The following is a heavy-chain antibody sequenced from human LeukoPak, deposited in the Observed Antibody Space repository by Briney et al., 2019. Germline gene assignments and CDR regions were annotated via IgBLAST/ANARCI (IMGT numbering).Heavy chain of an antibody. V-gene: IGHV4-59*01. CDR1: GGSISSYY. CDR2: IYYSGST. CDR3: ARAPGWFYYYGMDV. J-gene: IGHJ6*02. D-gene: IGHD2-15*01. Sequence: SSETLSLTCTVSGGSISSYYWSWIRQPPGKGLEWIGYIYYSGSTNYNPSLKSRVTISVDTSKNQFSLKLSSVTAADTAVYYCARAPGWFYYYGMDVWGQGTTVTVSS.